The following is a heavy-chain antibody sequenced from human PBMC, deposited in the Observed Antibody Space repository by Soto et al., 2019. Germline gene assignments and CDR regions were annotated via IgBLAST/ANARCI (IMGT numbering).Heavy chain of an antibody. CDR3: AKDKADDYDFWSGYAGRSYYYYGMDV. D-gene: IGHD3-3*01. V-gene: IGHV3-23*01. CDR2: ISGSGGST. Sequence: GGSLRLSCAASGFTFSSYAMSWVRQAPGKGLEWVSAISGSGGSTYYADSVKGRFTISRDNSKNTLYLQMNSLRAEDTAVYYCAKDKADDYDFWSGYAGRSYYYYGMDVWGQGTTVTVSS. J-gene: IGHJ6*02. CDR1: GFTFSSYA.